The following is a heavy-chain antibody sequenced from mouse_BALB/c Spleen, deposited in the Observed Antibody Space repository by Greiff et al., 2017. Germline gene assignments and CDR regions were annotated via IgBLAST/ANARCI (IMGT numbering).Heavy chain of an antibody. CDR1: GFTFSNYW. CDR2: IRLKSNNYAT. D-gene: IGHD6-5*01. Sequence: EVKLEESGGGLVQPGGSMKLSCVASGFTFSNYWMNWVRQSPEKGLEWVAEIRLKSNNYATHYAESVKGRFTISGDDSKSSVYLQMNNLRAEDTGIYYCTRGRPIRDYAMDYWGQGTSVTVSS. J-gene: IGHJ4*01. CDR3: TRGRPIRDYAMDY. V-gene: IGHV6-6*02.